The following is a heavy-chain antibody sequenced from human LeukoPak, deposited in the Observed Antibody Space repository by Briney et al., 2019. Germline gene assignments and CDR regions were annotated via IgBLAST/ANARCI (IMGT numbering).Heavy chain of an antibody. D-gene: IGHD5-24*01. CDR1: GGSVSSSSYY. V-gene: IGHV4-39*01. CDR2: IYYSGST. J-gene: IGHJ4*02. CDR3: ARPIESQYFDY. Sequence: SETLSLTCAVSGGSVSSSSYYWGWIRQPPGKGLEWIGSIYYSGSTYYNPSLKSRVTISVDTSKNQFSLKLSSVTAADTAVYYCARPIESQYFDYWGQGTLVTVSS.